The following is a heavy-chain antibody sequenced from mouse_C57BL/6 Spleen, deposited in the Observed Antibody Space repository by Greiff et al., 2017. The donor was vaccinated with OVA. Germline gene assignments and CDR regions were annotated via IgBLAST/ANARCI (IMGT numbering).Heavy chain of an antibody. CDR1: YFAFMASA. J-gene: IGHJ4*01. V-gene: IGHV1-49*01. D-gene: IGHD1-1*01. CDR2: FTMYSDAT. CDR3: ARGGYGSPYAMDY. Sequence: LKESGAELVRPGSSVKLSCKDSYFAFMASAMHWVKQRPGHGLEWIGSFTMYSDATEYSENFKGKATLTANTSSSTAYMELSSLTSEDSAVYYCARGGYGSPYAMDYWGQGTSVTVSS.